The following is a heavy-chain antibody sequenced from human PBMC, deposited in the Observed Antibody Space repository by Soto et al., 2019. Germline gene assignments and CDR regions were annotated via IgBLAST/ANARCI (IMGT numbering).Heavy chain of an antibody. Sequence: QVQLVQSGAEVRKPGASVRVSCKATGYSFTRHDINWLRQAAGQDLEWMGWMNPNSGNAVYAQKVQSTITKTGNPSIPTTYTEVTSLKSEDTAFYFCARGAYNDYSHLIDPWGQLTLVTVSS. CDR1: GYSFTRHD. CDR3: ARGAYNDYSHLIDP. CDR2: MNPNSGNA. J-gene: IGHJ5*02. V-gene: IGHV1-8*01. D-gene: IGHD4-4*01.